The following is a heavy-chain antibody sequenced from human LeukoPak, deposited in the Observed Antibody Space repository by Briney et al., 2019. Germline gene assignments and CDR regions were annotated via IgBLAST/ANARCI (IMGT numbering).Heavy chain of an antibody. CDR3: ARVRTSGYYHEVYYYYYYMDV. CDR1: GNSISSGDNY. CDR2: IYTSGST. Sequence: PSETLSLTCTVSGNSISSGDNYWSWIRQPAGKGLEWIGRIYTSGSTNYNPSLKSRVTISVDTSKNQFSLKLSSVTAADTAVYYCARVRTSGYYHEVYYYYYYMDVWGKGTTVTISS. V-gene: IGHV4-61*02. J-gene: IGHJ6*03. D-gene: IGHD5-12*01.